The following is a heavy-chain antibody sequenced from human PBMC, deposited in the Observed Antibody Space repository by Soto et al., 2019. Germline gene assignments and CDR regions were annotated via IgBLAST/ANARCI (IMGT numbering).Heavy chain of an antibody. J-gene: IGHJ3*02. V-gene: IGHV3-23*01. CDR2: ISGSGGNT. Sequence: GGSLRLSCAASGFTFSSYAMSWVRQAPGKGLEWVSVISGSGGNTYYADSVKGRFTISRHNSKNTLYLQMNSLRAEDTALYYCAKDGSGYDYDAFDMWGQGTMVTLSS. CDR3: AKDGSGYDYDAFDM. CDR1: GFTFSSYA. D-gene: IGHD5-12*01.